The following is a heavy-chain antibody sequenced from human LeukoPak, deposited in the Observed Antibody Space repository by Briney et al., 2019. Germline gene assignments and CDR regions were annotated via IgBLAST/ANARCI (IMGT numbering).Heavy chain of an antibody. Sequence: GRSLRLSCAASGFTFSSYAMHWVRQAPGKGLEWVAVISYDGSNKYYADSVKGRFTISRDNSKNTLYLQMNSLRAEDTAVYYCARWLTDRHDAFDIWGQGTMVTVSS. CDR2: ISYDGSNK. V-gene: IGHV3-30-3*01. J-gene: IGHJ3*02. CDR1: GFTFSSYA. CDR3: ARWLTDRHDAFDI. D-gene: IGHD6-6*01.